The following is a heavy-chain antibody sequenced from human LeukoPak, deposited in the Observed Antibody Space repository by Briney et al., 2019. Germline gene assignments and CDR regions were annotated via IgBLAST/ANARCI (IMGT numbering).Heavy chain of an antibody. V-gene: IGHV3-48*02. J-gene: IGHJ1*01. Sequence: GGSLRLSCTASGFTFSSYSMNWVRQAPGKGLKWVSYVSSSSGTIYYADSVKGRFTISRDNAKNSLYQQMNSLRDEDTAVYYCLAVLQHWGQGTLVTVSS. CDR3: LAVLQH. CDR2: VSSSSGTI. CDR1: GFTFSSYS.